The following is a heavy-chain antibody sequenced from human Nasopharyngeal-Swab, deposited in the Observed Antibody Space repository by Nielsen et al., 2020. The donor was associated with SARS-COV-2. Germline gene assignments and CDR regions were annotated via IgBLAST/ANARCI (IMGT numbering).Heavy chain of an antibody. V-gene: IGHV3-43*02. J-gene: IGHJ6*03. CDR3: AKDIFRATNSRAPVTTIAYYMDV. CDR2: IRGDGGST. Sequence: ESLMISCAASGFTFEDYPMHWVRQAPGKGLEGVSLIRGDGGSTYYADSEKGRFTISRDNSKNSLYLQMNSLRTEDTALYYCAKDIFRATNSRAPVTTIAYYMDVWGKGTTVTVSS. D-gene: IGHD1-26*01. CDR1: GFTFEDYP.